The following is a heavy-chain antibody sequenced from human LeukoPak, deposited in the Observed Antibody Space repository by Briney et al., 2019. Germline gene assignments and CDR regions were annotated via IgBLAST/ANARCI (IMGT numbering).Heavy chain of an antibody. CDR1: GGSISSSSYY. D-gene: IGHD3-22*01. V-gene: IGHV4-39*01. CDR2: IYYSGST. CDR3: ARPLNYYDSSGYYYYAFDI. J-gene: IGHJ3*02. Sequence: SETLSLTCTVSGGSISSSSYYWGWIRQPPGKGLEWIGSIYYSGSTYYNPSLKSRVTISVDTSKNQFSLKLSSVTAADTAVYYCARPLNYYDSSGYYYYAFDIWGQETLVTVSS.